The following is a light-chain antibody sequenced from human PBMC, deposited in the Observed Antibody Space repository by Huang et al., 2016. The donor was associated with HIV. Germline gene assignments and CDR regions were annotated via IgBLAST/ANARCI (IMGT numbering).Light chain of an antibody. CDR3: QRYGSSPPYT. V-gene: IGKV3-20*01. CDR1: QSLGSSS. J-gene: IGKJ2*01. CDR2: ATS. Sequence: EVVLTQSPDTLSLSPGERATLSCRASQSLGSSSLAWYQQKHGQAPRLLIYATSTRPTGSPDRVSGSGSGTDFSLTVTRLEPEDFAVYYCQRYGSSPPYTFGQGTKLEI.